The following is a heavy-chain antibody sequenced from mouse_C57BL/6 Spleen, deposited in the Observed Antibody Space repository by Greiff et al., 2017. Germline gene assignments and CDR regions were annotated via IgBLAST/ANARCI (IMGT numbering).Heavy chain of an antibody. J-gene: IGHJ3*01. D-gene: IGHD2-5*01. CDR3: ARGGFYSNSAWFAY. CDR1: GYTFTSYW. V-gene: IGHV1-59*01. Sequence: QVQLQQPGAELVRPGTSVKLSCKASGYTFTSYWMHWVKQRPGQGLEWIGVIDPSDSYTNYNQKFKGKATLTVDTSSSTAYMQLSSLPSEDSAVYYGARGGFYSNSAWFAYWGQGTLVTVSA. CDR2: IDPSDSYT.